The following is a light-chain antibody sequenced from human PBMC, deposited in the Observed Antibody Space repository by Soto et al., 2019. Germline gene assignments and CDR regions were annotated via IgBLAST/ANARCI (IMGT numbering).Light chain of an antibody. CDR3: MQDLQTPGLT. V-gene: IGKV2-28*01. J-gene: IGKJ4*01. CDR2: LGS. CDR1: QSLLHSNGYNY. Sequence: DIVMTQSPLSLPVTPGEPASISCRSSQSLLHSNGYNYLDWYLQKPGQSPQLLIYLGSNRASGVHDRFSGSGSGTDFTLKISRVEAEDVGVYYCMQDLQTPGLTFGGGTKVEIK.